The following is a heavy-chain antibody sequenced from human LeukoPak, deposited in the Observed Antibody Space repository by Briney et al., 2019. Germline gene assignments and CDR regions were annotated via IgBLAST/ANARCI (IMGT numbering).Heavy chain of an antibody. V-gene: IGHV6-1*01. J-gene: IGHJ5*02. CDR1: GDSVSSNSAA. CDR2: TYYRSKWYN. CDR3: ARHVRNDTVRGVLRQRYNWFDP. D-gene: IGHD3-10*01. Sequence: SQTLSLTCAISGDSVSSNSAAWNWIRQSPSRGLEWLGRTYYRSKWYNDYAVSVKSRITINPDTSKNQFSLQLSSVTAADTAVYYCARHVRNDTVRGVLRQRYNWFDPWGQGTLVTVSS.